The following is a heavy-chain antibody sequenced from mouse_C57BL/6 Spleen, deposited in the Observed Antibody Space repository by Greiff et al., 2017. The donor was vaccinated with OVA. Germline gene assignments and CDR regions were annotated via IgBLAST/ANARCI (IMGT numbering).Heavy chain of an antibody. CDR1: GYTFTSYW. CDR3: ARALYYGSDFDY. J-gene: IGHJ2*01. Sequence: QVQLKESGAELVRPGSSVKLSCKASGYTFTSYWMHWVKQRPIQGLEWIGNIDPSDSETHYNQKFKDKATLTVDKSSSTAYMQLSSLTSEDSAVYYCARALYYGSDFDYWGQGTTLTVSS. D-gene: IGHD1-1*01. V-gene: IGHV1-52*01. CDR2: IDPSDSET.